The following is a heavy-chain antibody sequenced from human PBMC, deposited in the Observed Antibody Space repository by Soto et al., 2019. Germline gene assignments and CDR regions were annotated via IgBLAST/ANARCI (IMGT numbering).Heavy chain of an antibody. CDR2: VYYSGST. J-gene: IGHJ5*02. CDR1: GGSISSYY. Sequence: QVQLQESGPGLVKPSETLSLTCTVSGGSISSYYWSWIRQPPGKGLEWIGYVYYSGSTNYNPSLTSRVTISIATSQNQFSLKLSSVTAEDTAVYYWARKTNCSGGSCYSSWFDPWGQGTLVTVSS. D-gene: IGHD2-15*01. V-gene: IGHV4-59*01. CDR3: ARKTNCSGGSCYSSWFDP.